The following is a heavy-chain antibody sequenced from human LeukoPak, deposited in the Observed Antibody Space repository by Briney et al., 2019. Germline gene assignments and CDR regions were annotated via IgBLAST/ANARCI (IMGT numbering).Heavy chain of an antibody. Sequence: GGSLRLSCVASGFAFSTNWMNWVRQAPREGLEWVANIGQGGSHVNYADSVKGRFSISRDNARNSLFLQLNNLRAEDTAVYYCASSYLKHWGQGTLVTVSS. CDR3: ASSYLKH. CDR1: GFAFSTNW. J-gene: IGHJ1*01. CDR2: IGQGGSHV. V-gene: IGHV3-7*01.